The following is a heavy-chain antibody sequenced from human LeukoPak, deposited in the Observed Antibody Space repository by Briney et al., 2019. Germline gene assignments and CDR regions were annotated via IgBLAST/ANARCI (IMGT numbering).Heavy chain of an antibody. Sequence: GGSLRLSSAASGFTFSSYWMTWVRQAPGKGLEWVSNINGDGSIENYVHSVRGRFSIFRDNAKDALYLQMNSLRVDDTAIYYCARDPIVGDTGGGDYWGQGTLVTVSS. CDR3: ARDPIVGDTGGGDY. CDR1: GFTFSSYW. V-gene: IGHV3-7*01. J-gene: IGHJ4*02. CDR2: INGDGSIE. D-gene: IGHD1-26*01.